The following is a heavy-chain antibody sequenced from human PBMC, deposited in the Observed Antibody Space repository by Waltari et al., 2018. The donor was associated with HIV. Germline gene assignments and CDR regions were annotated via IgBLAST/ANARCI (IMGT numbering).Heavy chain of an antibody. J-gene: IGHJ5*02. CDR3: ALRPTFRNKWNVRWFDP. D-gene: IGHD1-1*01. CDR2: SYWDDDN. Sequence: QITLKESAPTPVKPTQTLPLTCTFSGFSLRTSGVGLGWLRHPPAKALECLALSYWDDDNHFNPSLKSRLTITKDTYRNQVVLTMSDMDPADTGTYCCALRPTFRNKWNVRWFDPWGQGMLVIVSS. V-gene: IGHV2-5*02. CDR1: GFSLRTSGVG.